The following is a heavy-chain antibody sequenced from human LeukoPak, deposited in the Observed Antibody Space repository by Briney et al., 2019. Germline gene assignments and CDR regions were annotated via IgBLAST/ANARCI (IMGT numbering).Heavy chain of an antibody. CDR1: GASISSDDYF. V-gene: IGHV4-30-4*08. CDR3: ARGGWGIAARRDYFDY. Sequence: PSETLSLTCTVSGASISSDDYFWSWIRQPPGKGLEWIGYIYYSGSTYYNPSLKSRVTISLDTSKNQFSLKLSSVTAADTAVYYCARGGWGIAARRDYFDYWGQGTLVTVSS. CDR2: IYYSGST. J-gene: IGHJ4*02. D-gene: IGHD6-6*01.